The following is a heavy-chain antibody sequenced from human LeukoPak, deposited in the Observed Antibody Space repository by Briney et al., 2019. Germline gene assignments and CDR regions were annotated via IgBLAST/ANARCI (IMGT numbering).Heavy chain of an antibody. J-gene: IGHJ4*02. CDR3: AKDSYDRSGYYYYYFAY. D-gene: IGHD3-22*01. CDR1: GFTFSSSG. V-gene: IGHV3-30*18. Sequence: GGSLRLSCAASGFTFSSSGMHWVRQAPGKGLEWVAVISYDGSNKYYADSVKGRFTISRDNSKNTLYLQMNSLRAGDTAVYYCAKDSYDRSGYYYYYFAYWGQGTQVTVYS. CDR2: ISYDGSNK.